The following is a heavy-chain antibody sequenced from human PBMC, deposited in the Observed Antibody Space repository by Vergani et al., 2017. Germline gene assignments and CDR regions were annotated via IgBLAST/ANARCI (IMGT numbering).Heavy chain of an antibody. D-gene: IGHD2-2*01. CDR3: ARVVVPAAAIRYGLGYFDL. CDR1: GGSISSGGYY. CDR2: IYYSGST. J-gene: IGHJ2*01. V-gene: IGHV4-31*03. Sequence: QVQLQESGPGLVKPSQTLSLTCTVSGGSISSGGYYWSWIRQHPGKGLEWVGYIYYSGSTYYNPSLKSRVTISVDTSKNQFSLKLSSVTAADTAVYYCARVVVPAAAIRYGLGYFDLWGRGTLVTVSS.